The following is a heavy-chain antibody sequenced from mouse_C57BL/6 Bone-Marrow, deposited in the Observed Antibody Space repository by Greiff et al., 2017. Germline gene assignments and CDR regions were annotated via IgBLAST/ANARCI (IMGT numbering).Heavy chain of an antibody. CDR3: TRLGALGRAYYYAVDY. V-gene: IGHV1-5*01. J-gene: IGHJ4*01. CDR1: GFTFTSYW. CDR2: IYTGNSDT. Sequence: EVQLLQSGTVLARPGASVKISCKTSGFTFTSYWMHWVNQSPGQGLEWIGAIYTGNSDTSYNHKFKGKGNMTAVTSASTTYMELNILTNEASAVYYGTRLGALGRAYYYAVDYWGQGKAVSVTA. D-gene: IGHD4-1*01.